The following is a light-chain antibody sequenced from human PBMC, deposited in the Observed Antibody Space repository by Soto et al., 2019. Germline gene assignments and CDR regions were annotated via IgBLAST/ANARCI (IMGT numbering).Light chain of an antibody. CDR3: QQSYSTPLT. V-gene: IGKV1-39*01. CDR2: DAS. Sequence: DIQMTQSPSSLSASVGDRVTITCRASQSIISYLNWYHQKPGKAPKLLIYDASSLQSGVPSRFSGSGYGTDFTLTISSLQPEDSATYYCQQSYSTPLTFGGGTKVEIK. CDR1: QSIISY. J-gene: IGKJ4*01.